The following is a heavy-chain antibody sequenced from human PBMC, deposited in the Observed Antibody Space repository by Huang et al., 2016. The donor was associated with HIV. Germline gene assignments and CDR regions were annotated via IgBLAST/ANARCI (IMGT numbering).Heavy chain of an antibody. CDR3: ARDTVTSEGTLYFDV. J-gene: IGHJ4*02. Sequence: QVQLVQSGAEVKKPGSSIKISCKASGGFFSRYTLSWVRQAPGQGLELVGGILPLCGTTNYAQKFHGRVTVTADKSTSTAYLELSSLTSEDTAVYYCARDTVTSEGTLYFDVWGQGTLVTVSS. V-gene: IGHV1-69*13. CDR1: GGFFSRYT. D-gene: IGHD3-9*01. CDR2: ILPLCGTT.